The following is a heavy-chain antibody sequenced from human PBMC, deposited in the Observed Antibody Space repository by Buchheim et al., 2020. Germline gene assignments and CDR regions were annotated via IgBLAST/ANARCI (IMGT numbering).Heavy chain of an antibody. V-gene: IGHV3-7*01. J-gene: IGHJ4*02. CDR3: ARGRGGEGRDY. Sequence: EVQLVESGGGLVQPGGSLRLSCTASGFIFSSYWMRWVRQVPGKGLEWVAHVKQDGSEKYYVDSVKGRFTISRDNTKNSLYLQMNSLGVDDTAVYYWARGRGGEGRDYWGQGTL. CDR1: GFIFSSYW. CDR2: VKQDGSEK. D-gene: IGHD2-15*01.